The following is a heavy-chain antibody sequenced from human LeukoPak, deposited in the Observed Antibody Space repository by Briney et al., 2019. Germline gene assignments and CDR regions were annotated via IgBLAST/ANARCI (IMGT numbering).Heavy chain of an antibody. V-gene: IGHV1-8*01. CDR1: GYTFTNYD. Sequence: GASVKVSCKASGYTFTNYDFNWVRQATGQGLEWMGWMNPNTGNTGYAQKFQGRVTMTRNTSISTAYMELSSLRSEDTAVYYCARTMVRGVITFCPLWTWGQGTLVTVSS. D-gene: IGHD3-10*01. CDR3: ARTMVRGVITFCPLWT. CDR2: MNPNTGNT. J-gene: IGHJ5*02.